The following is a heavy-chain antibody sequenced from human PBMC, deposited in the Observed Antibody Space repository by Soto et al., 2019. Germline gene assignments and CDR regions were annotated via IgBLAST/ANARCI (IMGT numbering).Heavy chain of an antibody. J-gene: IGHJ4*02. D-gene: IGHD3-22*01. CDR1: GFTFSSYG. CDR3: ATRAYYYDSSGYFDY. CDR2: ISYDGRNK. Sequence: GGSLRLSCAASGFTFSSYGMHWVRQAPGKGLEWVAVISYDGRNKYYADSVKGRFTISRDNSKNTLYLQMNSLRAEDTAVYYCATRAYYYDSSGYFDYWGQGTLVTVSS. V-gene: IGHV3-30*03.